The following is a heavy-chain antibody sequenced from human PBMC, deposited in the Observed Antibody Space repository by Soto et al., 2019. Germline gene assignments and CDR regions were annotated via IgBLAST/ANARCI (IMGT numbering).Heavy chain of an antibody. D-gene: IGHD1-26*01. CDR3: ARDPSDLWEQDQYFQR. J-gene: IGHJ1*01. Sequence: VGSLRLSCAASGFTFSSYSMNCVRRSPGKWLEWVSAISGSSGHIYYADSVRGRFTISRDNAKNSLYLQMNSLRVEDTAVYYCARDPSDLWEQDQYFQRWGQGTLVTVSS. V-gene: IGHV3-21*01. CDR1: GFTFSSYS. CDR2: ISGSSGHI.